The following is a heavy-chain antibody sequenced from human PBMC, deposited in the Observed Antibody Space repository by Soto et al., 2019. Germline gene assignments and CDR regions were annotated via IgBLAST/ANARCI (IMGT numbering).Heavy chain of an antibody. CDR3: ASATAGLTIFGVVINDALDI. D-gene: IGHD3-3*01. CDR2: IYYSGST. Sequence: PSETLSLTCTVSGGSISSGGYYWSWIRQHPGKGLEWIGYIYYSGSTYYNPSLKSRVTISVDTSKNQFSLKLSSETAADTAVYYCASATAGLTIFGVVINDALDIWGQGTMVTVSS. J-gene: IGHJ3*02. V-gene: IGHV4-31*03. CDR1: GGSISSGGYY.